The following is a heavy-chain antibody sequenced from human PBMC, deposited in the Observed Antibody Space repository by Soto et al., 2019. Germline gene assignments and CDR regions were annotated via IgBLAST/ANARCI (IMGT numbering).Heavy chain of an antibody. CDR3: VKNGHIVVVVAATY. J-gene: IGHJ4*02. D-gene: IGHD2-15*01. V-gene: IGHV3-23*01. CDR1: GFTFSSYA. CDR2: ISGSGGST. Sequence: EVQLLESGGGLVQPGGSLRLSCAASGFTFSSYAMSWVRQAPGKGLEWVSAISGSGGSTYYADSVKGRFTISRDNSKNTLHLQMNSLRAEDTAVYYCVKNGHIVVVVAATYWGEGTLVTVSS.